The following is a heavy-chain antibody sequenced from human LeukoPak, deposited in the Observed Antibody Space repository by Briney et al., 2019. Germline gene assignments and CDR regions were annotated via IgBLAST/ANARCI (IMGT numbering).Heavy chain of an antibody. CDR2: INPNSGGT. Sequence: GASVKVSCKASGYTFTGYYMHWVRQAPGQGLEWMGWINPNSGGTNYAHKFQGRVTMTRDTSISTAYMELSRLRSDDTAVYYCARDMVRGVRTAGYWGQGTLVTVSS. D-gene: IGHD3-10*01. V-gene: IGHV1-2*02. J-gene: IGHJ4*02. CDR1: GYTFTGYY. CDR3: ARDMVRGVRTAGY.